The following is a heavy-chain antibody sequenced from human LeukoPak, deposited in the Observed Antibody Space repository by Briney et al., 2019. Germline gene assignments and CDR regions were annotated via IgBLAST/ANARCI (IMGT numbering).Heavy chain of an antibody. CDR1: GGSISSGGYA. V-gene: IGHV4-30-2*01. Sequence: PSETLSLTCAVSGGSISSGGYAWSWIRQPPGRGLEWIGYIYDSGSTYYNPSLKRRVTISVDRSQNQFSLKLSSVTAADTAVYYCGRGGLLTAASGYLLDPWGQGPVVSV. CDR3: GRGGLLTAASGYLLDP. CDR2: IYDSGST. D-gene: IGHD2-2*01. J-gene: IGHJ5*02.